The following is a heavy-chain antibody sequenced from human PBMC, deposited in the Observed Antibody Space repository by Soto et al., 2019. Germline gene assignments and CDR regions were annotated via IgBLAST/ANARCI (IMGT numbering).Heavy chain of an antibody. D-gene: IGHD6-6*01. J-gene: IGHJ6*02. CDR2: IYYSGST. CDR1: GGSISSGGYF. CDR3: AREGAAPYYYYGMDV. V-gene: IGHV4-31*03. Sequence: TLSLTCTVSGGSISSGGYFLSWIRQHPGKGLEWIGFIYYSGSTYYNPSLKSRVTISVDTSKNQFSLKLSSVTAADTAVYYCAREGAAPYYYYGMDVWGQGTTVTV.